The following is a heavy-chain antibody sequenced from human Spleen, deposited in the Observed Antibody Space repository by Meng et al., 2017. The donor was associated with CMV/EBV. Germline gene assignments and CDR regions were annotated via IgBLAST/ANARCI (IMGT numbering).Heavy chain of an antibody. CDR2: IYYSGST. CDR3: ARGSITIFGYAFDI. D-gene: IGHD3-3*01. J-gene: IGHJ3*02. V-gene: IGHV4-61*01. CDR1: GGSVSSGSYY. Sequence: SGGSVSSGSYYWSWIRQSPGKGLEWIGYIYYSGSTNYNPSLKSRVTISVDTSKSQFSLKLTSVTAADTAVYYCARGSITIFGYAFDIWGQGTMVTVSS.